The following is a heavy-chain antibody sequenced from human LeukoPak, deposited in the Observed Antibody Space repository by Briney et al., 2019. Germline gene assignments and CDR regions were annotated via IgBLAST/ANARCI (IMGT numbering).Heavy chain of an antibody. CDR3: ARDSSTWHNSFDV. CDR2: IFHAGNT. CDR1: GFSLTSNHY. Sequence: SETLPLTCTVSGFSLTSNHYWGWIRQSPGKGLECIGNIFHAGNTNYNPSLQSRVTLSMDTSKNQFSLTLTSVTAADTAVYYCARDSSTWHNSFDVWGQGTMVTVSS. V-gene: IGHV4-38-2*02. J-gene: IGHJ3*01. D-gene: IGHD6-13*01.